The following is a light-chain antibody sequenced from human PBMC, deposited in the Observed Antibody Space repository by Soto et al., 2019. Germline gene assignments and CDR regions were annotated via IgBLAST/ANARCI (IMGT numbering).Light chain of an antibody. Sequence: QPVLTQPPSASGTPGQRVTISCSGSSSNVGSNTVSWYQQLPGTAPKLLIYSDNQRPSGVPDRFSASKSGTSASLAISGLQSEDEADYYCASWDDSLNGLFGGGTKLTVL. V-gene: IGLV1-44*01. CDR2: SDN. CDR1: SSNVGSNT. J-gene: IGLJ3*02. CDR3: ASWDDSLNGL.